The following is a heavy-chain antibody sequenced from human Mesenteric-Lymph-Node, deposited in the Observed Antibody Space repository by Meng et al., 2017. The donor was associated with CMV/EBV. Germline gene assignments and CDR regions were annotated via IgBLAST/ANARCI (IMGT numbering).Heavy chain of an antibody. CDR3: AHRGGSASYHQ. V-gene: IGHV2-5*02. J-gene: IGHJ1*01. D-gene: IGHD3-10*01. CDR1: GFSLSTYGVG. Sequence: QITLKESSPTLVKPTQTLTLTCTFSGFSLSTYGVGIDWIRQPPGKALEWLALIYWDDDQRYNTSLKSRLTITKDTSKNQVVLTMTNMDPVDTATYYCAHRGGSASYHQWGQGTLVTVSS. CDR2: IYWDDDQ.